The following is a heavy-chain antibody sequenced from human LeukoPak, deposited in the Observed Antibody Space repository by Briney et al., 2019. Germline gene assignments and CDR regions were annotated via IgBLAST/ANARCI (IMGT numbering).Heavy chain of an antibody. D-gene: IGHD2-2*01. Sequence: GGSLRLSCAASGFTFSSYAMSWVRQAPGKGLECVSAISGSGGSTYYADSVKGRFNISRDNSKNTLYLQMNSLSARHTAVYYCAKDPPLSRVPKGDYYFDYWGQGTLVTVSS. CDR3: AKDPPLSRVPKGDYYFDY. J-gene: IGHJ4*02. V-gene: IGHV3-23*01. CDR2: ISGSGGST. CDR1: GFTFSSYA.